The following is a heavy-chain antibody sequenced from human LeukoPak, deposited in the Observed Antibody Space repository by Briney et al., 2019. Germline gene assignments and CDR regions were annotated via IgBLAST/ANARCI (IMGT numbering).Heavy chain of an antibody. V-gene: IGHV4-30-2*02. Sequence: PSETLSLTCAVSGGSISSGGYSWSWIRQPPGKGLEWIGYIYHSGSTYYNPSLKSRVTISVDRSKNQFSLKLSSVTAADTAVYYCARLTRWFDPWGQGTLVTVSS. CDR3: ARLTRWFDP. CDR1: GGSISSGGYS. D-gene: IGHD2-21*02. CDR2: IYHSGST. J-gene: IGHJ5*02.